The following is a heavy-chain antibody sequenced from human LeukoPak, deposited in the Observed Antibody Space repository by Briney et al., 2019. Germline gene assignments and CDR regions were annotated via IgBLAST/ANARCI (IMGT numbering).Heavy chain of an antibody. Sequence: GESLKISCKGSGYSFTSYWIGWVRQMPGKGLEWMGIIYPGDSDTRYSPSFQGQVTISADKSISTAYLQWSSLKASDTAMYYCASARGDYDSSGYAESDYWGQGTLVTVSS. CDR3: ASARGDYDSSGYAESDY. CDR1: GYSFTSYW. CDR2: IYPGDSDT. V-gene: IGHV5-51*01. J-gene: IGHJ4*02. D-gene: IGHD3-22*01.